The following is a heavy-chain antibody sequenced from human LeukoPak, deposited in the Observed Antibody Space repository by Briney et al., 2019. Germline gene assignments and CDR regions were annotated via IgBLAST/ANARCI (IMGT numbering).Heavy chain of an antibody. CDR1: GDSISSGDYY. J-gene: IGHJ4*02. CDR3: ARDRGTWNDDGFDY. V-gene: IGHV4-61*02. D-gene: IGHD1-1*01. Sequence: SETLSLTCTVSGDSISSGDYYWSWIRQPAGKGLEWIGRISSSGSTNYNPSLKSRVTMSVDTSKNQFSLKLSSVTAADTAVYYCARDRGTWNDDGFDYWGQGTLVTVSS. CDR2: ISSSGST.